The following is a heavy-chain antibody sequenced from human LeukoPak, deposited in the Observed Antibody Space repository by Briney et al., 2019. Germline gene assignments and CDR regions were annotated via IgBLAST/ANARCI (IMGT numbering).Heavy chain of an antibody. D-gene: IGHD6-19*01. CDR1: GFSFHNYW. Sequence: GGSLRLSCAASGFSFHNYWMSWVRQAPGKGLEWVANIKEDGSEKYYVDSVKGRFTISRDSAKNSLYLQMNSLRVEDTAVYYCARKITVAGINWYFDLWGRGTLVTVSS. CDR3: ARKITVAGINWYFDL. V-gene: IGHV3-7*01. CDR2: IKEDGSEK. J-gene: IGHJ2*01.